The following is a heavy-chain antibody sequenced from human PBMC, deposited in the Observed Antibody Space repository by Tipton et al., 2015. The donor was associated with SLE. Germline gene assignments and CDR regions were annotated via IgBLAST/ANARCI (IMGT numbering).Heavy chain of an antibody. Sequence: VQLVQSGGGLVKPGGSLRLSCAASGFTFSNAWMSWVRQAPGKGLEWVGRIKSKTDGGTTDYAAPVKGRFTISRDDSKNTLYLQMNSLKTEDTAVYYCTTFFLSSVTRDWFDPWGQGTLVTVSS. V-gene: IGHV3-15*01. CDR1: GFTFSNAW. CDR2: IKSKTDGGTT. J-gene: IGHJ5*02. D-gene: IGHD6-19*01. CDR3: TTFFLSSVTRDWFDP.